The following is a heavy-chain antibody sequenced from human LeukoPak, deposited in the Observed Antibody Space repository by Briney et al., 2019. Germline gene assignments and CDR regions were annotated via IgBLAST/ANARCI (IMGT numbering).Heavy chain of an antibody. V-gene: IGHV3-23*01. CDR2: ITTTGGST. CDR3: AKDPGYYYDSSGYFDY. Sequence: PGGSLRLSCVASGFTFSSYGMGWVRQAPGKGLEWVSSITTTGGSTYFADSVKGRFSISRDNSKNTLYLQMNSLRAEDTAVYYCAKDPGYYYDSSGYFDYWGQGTLVTVSS. CDR1: GFTFSSYG. D-gene: IGHD3-22*01. J-gene: IGHJ4*02.